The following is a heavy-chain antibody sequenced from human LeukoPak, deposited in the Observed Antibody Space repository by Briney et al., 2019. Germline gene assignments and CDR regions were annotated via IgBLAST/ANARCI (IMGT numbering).Heavy chain of an antibody. V-gene: IGHV1-69*05. Sequence: GASVKVSCKASGGTFSSYAISWVRQAPGQGLEWMGGIIPIFGTANYAQKFQGRVTITTDESTSTAYMELSSLRSEDTAVYYCARDRGASTGTIFDYYMDVWGKGTTVTVSS. CDR1: GGTFSSYA. J-gene: IGHJ6*03. D-gene: IGHD1-1*01. CDR2: IIPIFGTA. CDR3: ARDRGASTGTIFDYYMDV.